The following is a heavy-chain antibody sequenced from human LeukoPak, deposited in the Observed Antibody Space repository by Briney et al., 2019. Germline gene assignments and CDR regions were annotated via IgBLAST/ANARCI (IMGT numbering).Heavy chain of an antibody. Sequence: GRSLRLSCAASGFTFDDYAMHWVRQVPGKGLEWVSGISWSSGSTGYVDSVKGRFTISRDNAKNAPYLQMSSLRPEDTALYYCAKDRDYGGDADPAVFDLWGQGTMVTVSS. CDR3: AKDRDYGGDADPAVFDL. CDR1: GFTFDDYA. CDR2: ISWSSGST. J-gene: IGHJ3*01. V-gene: IGHV3-9*01. D-gene: IGHD4-23*01.